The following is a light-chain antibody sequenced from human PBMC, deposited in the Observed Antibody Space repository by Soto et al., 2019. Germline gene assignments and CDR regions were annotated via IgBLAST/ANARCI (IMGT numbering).Light chain of an antibody. Sequence: EIVLTQSPGTLSLSPGERATLSCSASQSVNSNYLAWYQRKPDQAPRLLIYGASNRATDIPYRFSASGSGTDLTLTITRLEAEDFAVYYCHQYDSTPPTCGQGTKVEVK. V-gene: IGKV3-20*01. CDR1: QSVNSNY. CDR3: HQYDSTPPT. CDR2: GAS. J-gene: IGKJ1*01.